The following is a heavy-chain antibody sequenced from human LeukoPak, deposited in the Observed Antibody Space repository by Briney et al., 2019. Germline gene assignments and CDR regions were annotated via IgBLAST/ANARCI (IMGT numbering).Heavy chain of an antibody. CDR3: ARGYDYGNYND. D-gene: IGHD4-11*01. Sequence: SETLSLTCAVYGASFSGYYWSRIRQPPGKGLEWIGEINHSGSTNYNPSLKSRVTISVDTSKNQFSLKLTSVTAADTAVYYCARGYDYGNYNDWGQGTLVTVSS. J-gene: IGHJ4*02. CDR2: INHSGST. CDR1: GASFSGYY. V-gene: IGHV4-34*01.